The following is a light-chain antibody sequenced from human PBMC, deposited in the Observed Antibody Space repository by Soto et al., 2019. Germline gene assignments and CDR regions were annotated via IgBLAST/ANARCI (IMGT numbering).Light chain of an antibody. Sequence: QPVLTQPASVSGSPGQSITISCTGTSSDVGSYNLVSWYQQHPGKAPKLMIYEVSKRPSGVSNRFSGSKSGNTASLTISGLQAEDEADYYCCSYAGSSTLGGVFGTGTKLTVL. J-gene: IGLJ1*01. CDR1: SSDVGSYNL. CDR3: CSYAGSSTLGGV. CDR2: EVS. V-gene: IGLV2-23*02.